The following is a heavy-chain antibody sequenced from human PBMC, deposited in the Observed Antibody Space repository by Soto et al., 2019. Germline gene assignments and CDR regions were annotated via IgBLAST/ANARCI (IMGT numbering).Heavy chain of an antibody. J-gene: IGHJ6*02. CDR2: IYYSGTT. V-gene: IGHV4-30-4*01. Sequence: SLSCTVPGPSLSRGEYYCSWIRKPPGEGLEWIGNIYYSGTTYNNPSLKSRVTISVDTSNNQFSLKLSSVTAADTAVYYCARDGGFCTNGVCPVYYYYCMDVWGQGTTVTVS. D-gene: IGHD2-8*01. CDR3: ARDGGFCTNGVCPVYYYYCMDV. CDR1: GPSLSRGEYY.